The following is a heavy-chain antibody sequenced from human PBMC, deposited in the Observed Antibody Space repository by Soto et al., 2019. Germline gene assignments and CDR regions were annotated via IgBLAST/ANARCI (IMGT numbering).Heavy chain of an antibody. CDR1: GGSVSSGSYY. CDR3: ARDSTGWYSSSSYCMDV. V-gene: IGHV4-61*01. D-gene: IGHD6-13*01. Sequence: QVQLQESGPGLVKPSETLSLTCTVSGGSVSSGSYYWSWIRQPPGKGLEWIGYIYYSGSTNYNPSLKSRVTISVDTSKSQFSLKLSSVTAADTAVYYCARDSTGWYSSSSYCMDVWGQGTTVTVSS. J-gene: IGHJ6*02. CDR2: IYYSGST.